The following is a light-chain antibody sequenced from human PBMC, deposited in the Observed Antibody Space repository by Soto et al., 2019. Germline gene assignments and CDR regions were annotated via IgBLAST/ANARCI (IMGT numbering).Light chain of an antibody. CDR2: KVS. Sequence: DVVMTQSPLSLPVTLGQPASISCRSSQGLVYSDGNTYLNWFQQRPGQSPRRLNYKVSKRDSGGPERFKRSGSGPNFTLKIRRVEAEEVWGYYRLPGTPWPSLTFRRGTKGEIK. V-gene: IGKV2-30*01. J-gene: IGKJ4*01. CDR3: LPGTPWPSLT. CDR1: QGLVYSDGNTY.